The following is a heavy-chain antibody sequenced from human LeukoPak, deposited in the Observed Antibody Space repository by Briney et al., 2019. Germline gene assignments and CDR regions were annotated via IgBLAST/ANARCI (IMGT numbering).Heavy chain of an antibody. CDR1: GFTFGKYW. CDR2: IYGDGST. D-gene: IGHD2-15*01. CDR3: ARGGSTFWSVDY. V-gene: IGHV3-53*01. J-gene: IGHJ4*02. Sequence: GGSLRLSCVASGFTFGKYWMSWVRQAPGKGLEWVSVIYGDGSTYYADSVRGRFTISRDRSKNTVYLQMNSLGAEDTAVYYCARGGSTFWSVDYWGQGTLVTVSS.